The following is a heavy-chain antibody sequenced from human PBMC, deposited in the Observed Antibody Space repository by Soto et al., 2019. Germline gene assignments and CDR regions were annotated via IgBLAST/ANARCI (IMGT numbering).Heavy chain of an antibody. Sequence: QTGGSLRLSCAASGFTFSSYAMSWVRQAPGKGLEWVSAISGSGGSTYYADSVKGRFTISRDNSKNTLYLQMNSLRAEDTAVYYCAKPPNRAGYSSYFDYWGQGTLVTVSS. D-gene: IGHD6-13*01. V-gene: IGHV3-23*01. CDR1: GFTFSSYA. CDR3: AKPPNRAGYSSYFDY. J-gene: IGHJ4*02. CDR2: ISGSGGST.